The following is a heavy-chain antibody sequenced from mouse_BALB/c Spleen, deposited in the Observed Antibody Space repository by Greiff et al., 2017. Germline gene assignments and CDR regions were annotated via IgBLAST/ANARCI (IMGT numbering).Heavy chain of an antibody. Sequence: EVQLQESGAELVKPGASVKLSCTASGFNIKDTYMHWVKQRPEQGLEWIGRIDPANGNTKYDPKFQGKATITADTSSNTAYLQLSSLTSEDTAVYYCAREGPYYRYDFDYWGQGTTLTVSS. J-gene: IGHJ2*01. CDR3: AREGPYYRYDFDY. V-gene: IGHV14-3*02. CDR2: IDPANGNT. D-gene: IGHD2-14*01. CDR1: GFNIKDTY.